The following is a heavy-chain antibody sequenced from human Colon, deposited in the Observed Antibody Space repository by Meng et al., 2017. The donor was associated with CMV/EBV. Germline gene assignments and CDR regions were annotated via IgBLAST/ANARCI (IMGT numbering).Heavy chain of an antibody. CDR1: GLSLSYYG. D-gene: IGHD2/OR15-2a*01. V-gene: IGHV3-21*01. J-gene: IGHJ6*02. CDR2: ISGSGIWT. Sequence: GESLKISCEVSGLSLSYYGMSWVRRAPGKGLEWVSTISGSGIWTHYTDSVKGRFTISRDSSKNIVFLQMNNLRGEDTAVYYCARDPWAPIVGILYGLDVWGQGTTVTVSS. CDR3: ARDPWAPIVGILYGLDV.